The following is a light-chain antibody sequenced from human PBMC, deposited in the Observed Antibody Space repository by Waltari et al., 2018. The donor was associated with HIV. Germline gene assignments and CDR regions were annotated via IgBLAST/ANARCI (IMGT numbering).Light chain of an antibody. Sequence: QSALTQPASVSGSPGQSIPIPRTGTSSDVGGYNYVSWYKQHPGKAPKLMIYDVSNRPSGVSNRFSGSKSGNTAALTISGLQAEDEADYYCSSYTSSSPYAFGTGTKVTVL. CDR1: SSDVGGYNY. CDR2: DVS. CDR3: SSYTSSSPYA. J-gene: IGLJ1*01. V-gene: IGLV2-14*03.